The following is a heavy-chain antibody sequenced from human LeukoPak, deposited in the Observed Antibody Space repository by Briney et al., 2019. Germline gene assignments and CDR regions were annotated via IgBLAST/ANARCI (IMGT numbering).Heavy chain of an antibody. CDR1: GGSISSYY. D-gene: IGHD3-10*01. Sequence: SETLSLTCTVSGGSISSYYWNWIRQPPGKGLEWIGYIFYSGSTNYNPSLKSRLTISVDTAKNQFSLKLSSVTAADTAVYYCARRPNRFGELLYERNYFDPWGQGTLVTVSS. J-gene: IGHJ5*02. CDR2: IFYSGST. V-gene: IGHV4-59*12. CDR3: ARRPNRFGELLYERNYFDP.